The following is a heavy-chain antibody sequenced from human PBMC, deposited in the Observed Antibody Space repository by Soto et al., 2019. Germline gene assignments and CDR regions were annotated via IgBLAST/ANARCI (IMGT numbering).Heavy chain of an antibody. V-gene: IGHV1-58*02. CDR1: GFTFTTSG. D-gene: IGHD3-3*01. CDR2: IVVGSGNT. Sequence: SVKVSCKASGFTFTTSGIHWVRQARGQGLEWMGWIVVGSGNTKYNQKFQERVTLTRDMATDTAYMDLRSLTSADTAIYYCAAVVPPSGILERLGLGPWGQGTLVTVSS. CDR3: AAVVPPSGILERLGLGP. J-gene: IGHJ5*02.